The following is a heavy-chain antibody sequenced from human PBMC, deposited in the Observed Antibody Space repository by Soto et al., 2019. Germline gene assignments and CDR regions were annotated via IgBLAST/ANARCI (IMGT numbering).Heavy chain of an antibody. CDR1: GDSVSSDTAA. V-gene: IGHV6-1*01. D-gene: IGHD6-6*01. Sequence: PSQTLSLTCAISGDSVSSDTAAWNWIRQSPSRGLEWLGRTYYRSKWYNDYAVSVKSRITLNPDTSKNQFSLQLNSLTPEDTAVYYCARAKEYTSSSGKDVWGQGITVTVSS. J-gene: IGHJ6*02. CDR2: TYYRSKWYN. CDR3: ARAKEYTSSSGKDV.